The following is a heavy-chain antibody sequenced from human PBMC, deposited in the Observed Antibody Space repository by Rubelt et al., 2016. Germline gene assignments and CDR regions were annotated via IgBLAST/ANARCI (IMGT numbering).Heavy chain of an antibody. J-gene: IGHJ4*02. Sequence: QVQLVQSGAEVKKPGASVKVSCKASGYTFTSYGISWVRQAPGQGLEWMGWISAYNGNTNYAKKLQGRVPMTTDTSTSTAYRELRSLRSDDTAVYYCARDGAFPLGSEFEKRSDYWGQGTLVTVSS. V-gene: IGHV1-18*01. CDR3: ARDGAFPLGSEFEKRSDY. CDR1: GYTFTSYG. CDR2: ISAYNGNT. D-gene: IGHD3-10*01.